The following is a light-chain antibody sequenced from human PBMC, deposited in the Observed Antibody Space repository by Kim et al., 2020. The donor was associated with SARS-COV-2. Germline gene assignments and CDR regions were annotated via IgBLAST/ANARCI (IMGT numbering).Light chain of an antibody. Sequence: GQSFTISCTGTCRDVGGYDYVSWYQQHPGKAPKLKIYEVSKRPSGVPDRFSGSKSGNTASLTVSGLQAEDEADYYCSSYAGSNKRVFGGGTQLTVL. J-gene: IGLJ3*02. CDR1: CRDVGGYDY. CDR2: EVS. V-gene: IGLV2-8*01. CDR3: SSYAGSNKRV.